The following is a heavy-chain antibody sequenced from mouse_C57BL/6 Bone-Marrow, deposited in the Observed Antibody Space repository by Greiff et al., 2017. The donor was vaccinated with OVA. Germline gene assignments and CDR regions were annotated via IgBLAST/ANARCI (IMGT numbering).Heavy chain of an antibody. Sequence: VKLMESGAELARPGASVKLSCKASGYTFTSYGISWVKQRTGQGLEWIGEIYPRSGNTYYNEKFKGKATLTADKSSSTAYMELRSLTSEDSAVYFGARRTTVGAPFDYWGQGTTLTVSS. J-gene: IGHJ2*01. V-gene: IGHV1-81*01. CDR1: GYTFTSYG. CDR2: IYPRSGNT. D-gene: IGHD1-1*01. CDR3: ARRTTVGAPFDY.